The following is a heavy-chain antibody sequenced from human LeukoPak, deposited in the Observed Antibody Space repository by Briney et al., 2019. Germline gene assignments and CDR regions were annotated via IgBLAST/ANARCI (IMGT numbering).Heavy chain of an antibody. J-gene: IGHJ3*02. Sequence: GGSLRLSCAASGFTFSINAMSWVRQAPGKGLEWVSAISGSGGSTYYADSVKGRFTISRDNSKNTVYLQMNSLRGEDTAIYYCAKEGSSWYPHAFDIWGQGTMVTVSS. CDR2: ISGSGGST. D-gene: IGHD6-13*01. CDR1: GFTFSINA. CDR3: AKEGSSWYPHAFDI. V-gene: IGHV3-23*01.